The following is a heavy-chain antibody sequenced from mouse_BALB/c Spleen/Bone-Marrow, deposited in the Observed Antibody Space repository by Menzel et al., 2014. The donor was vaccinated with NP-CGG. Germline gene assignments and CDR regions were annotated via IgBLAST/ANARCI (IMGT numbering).Heavy chain of an antibody. CDR3: ARSRTGTYFDY. CDR1: GYTFTSYW. D-gene: IGHD4-1*01. Sequence: QVQLQQSGAELAKPGASVKKSCKASGYTFTSYWMHWVKQGPGQGLEWIGYINHNTGYTENNQKFKDKATLTADKSSITAYMQLSSLTSEDSAVYYCARSRTGTYFDYWGQGTTLTVSS. CDR2: INHNTGYT. V-gene: IGHV1-7*01. J-gene: IGHJ2*01.